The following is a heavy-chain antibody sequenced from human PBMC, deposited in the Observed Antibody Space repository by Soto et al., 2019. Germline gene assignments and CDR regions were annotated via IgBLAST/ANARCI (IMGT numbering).Heavy chain of an antibody. Sequence: GGSLRLSCAASGFTFSSYAMSWVRQAPGKGLEWVSAISGSGGSTYYADSVKGRFTISRDNSKNTLYLQMNSLRAEDTAVYYCAKDHEGYSGYDSYDYWGQGTLVTVSS. V-gene: IGHV3-23*01. D-gene: IGHD5-12*01. CDR1: GFTFSSYA. CDR2: ISGSGGST. J-gene: IGHJ4*02. CDR3: AKDHEGYSGYDSYDY.